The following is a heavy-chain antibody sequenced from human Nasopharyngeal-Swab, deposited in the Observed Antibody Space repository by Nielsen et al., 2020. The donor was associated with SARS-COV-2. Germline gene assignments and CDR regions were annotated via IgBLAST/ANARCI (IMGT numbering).Heavy chain of an antibody. CDR3: AKALSANNWNYYYYGIDV. CDR2: ISGSGGST. Sequence: GGSLRLSCAASGFTFSSYAMSWVRQAPGKGLEWVSAISGSGGSTYYADSVKGRFTISRDNSKNTLYLQMNSLRAEDTTVYYCAKALSANNWNYYYYGIDVWGQGTTVTVPS. CDR1: GFTFSSYA. J-gene: IGHJ6*02. D-gene: IGHD1-20*01. V-gene: IGHV3-23*01.